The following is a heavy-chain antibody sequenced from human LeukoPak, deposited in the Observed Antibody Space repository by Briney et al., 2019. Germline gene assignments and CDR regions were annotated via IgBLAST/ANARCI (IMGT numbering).Heavy chain of an antibody. CDR2: IIPIFGTA. CDR1: GGTFSSYA. CDR3: ARARGDYVPHYFDY. Sequence: GASVKVSCKASGGTFSSYAISWVRQAPGQGLEWMXGIIPIFGTANYAQKFQGRVTITADESTSTAYMELSSLRSEDTAVYYCARARGDYVPHYFDYWGQGTLVTVSS. J-gene: IGHJ4*02. D-gene: IGHD4-17*01. V-gene: IGHV1-69*13.